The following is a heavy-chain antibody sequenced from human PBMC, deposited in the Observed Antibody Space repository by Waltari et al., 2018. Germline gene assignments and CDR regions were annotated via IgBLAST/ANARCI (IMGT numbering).Heavy chain of an antibody. CDR1: GFTFMNYW. CDR2: IRKEGGEE. V-gene: IGHV3-7*01. D-gene: IGHD4-4*01. CDR3: ARDSAPYSNYADAIDI. Sequence: EVQLVESGGGLVQPGGSLRVSCVASGFTFMNYWMSWVRQAPGEGRGWVASIRKEGGEEYYVDSVKGRFTVSRNNATNSLHLHMDSLRVEDTAIYYCARDSAPYSNYADAIDIWGQGTMVIVSS. J-gene: IGHJ3*02.